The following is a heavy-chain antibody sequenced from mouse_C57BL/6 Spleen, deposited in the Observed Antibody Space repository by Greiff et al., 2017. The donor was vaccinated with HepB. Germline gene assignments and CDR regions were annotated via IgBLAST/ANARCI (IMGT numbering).Heavy chain of an antibody. Sequence: QVQLQQPGAELVRPGTSVKLSCKASGYTFTSYWMHWVKQRPGQGLEWIGVIDPSDSYTNYNQKFKGKATLTVDTSSSTAYMQLSSLTSEDSAVYYCARKGIYYDFDYWGQGTTLTVSS. CDR2: IDPSDSYT. CDR3: ARKGIYYDFDY. V-gene: IGHV1-59*01. J-gene: IGHJ2*01. D-gene: IGHD2-4*01. CDR1: GYTFTSYW.